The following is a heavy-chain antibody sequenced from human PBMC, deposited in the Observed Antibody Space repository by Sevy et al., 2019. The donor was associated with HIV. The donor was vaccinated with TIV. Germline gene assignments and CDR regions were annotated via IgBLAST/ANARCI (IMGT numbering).Heavy chain of an antibody. CDR3: ARVAVSYCTNDCYHRFDY. Sequence: GSLRLSCAVSGFSFSHYAFHWVRQAPGKGLEWVSLISYDGTYKYYADSVKGRFTISRDNSKNTLYLQMNSLRGNDPAVYYCARVAVSYCTNDCYHRFDYWGPGALVTVSS. CDR1: GFSFSHYA. V-gene: IGHV3-30-3*01. CDR2: ISYDGTYK. D-gene: IGHD2-8*01. J-gene: IGHJ4*02.